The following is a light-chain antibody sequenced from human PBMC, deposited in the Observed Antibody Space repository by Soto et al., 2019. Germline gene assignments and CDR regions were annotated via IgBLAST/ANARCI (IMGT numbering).Light chain of an antibody. J-gene: IGKJ1*01. CDR3: QVRDVWPS. CDR2: DAS. Sequence: IVLTQSPVTLALSPGESAVLSCRASQTVSSSLAWYQHKPGQAPRLFIYDASKRAPGIPARFTGSGSGTHFALTISSLEPEDLAVYYCQVRDVWPSFGQGTKVEIK. CDR1: QTVSSS. V-gene: IGKV3-11*01.